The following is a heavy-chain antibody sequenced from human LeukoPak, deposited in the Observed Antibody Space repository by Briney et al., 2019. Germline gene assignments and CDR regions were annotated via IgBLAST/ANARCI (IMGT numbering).Heavy chain of an antibody. V-gene: IGHV4-30-2*01. CDR3: ARSVEGDEVITHDYYFDY. CDR1: GGSISSGGYS. J-gene: IGHJ4*02. D-gene: IGHD3-22*01. Sequence: SQTLSLTCAVSGGSISSGGYSWSWIRQPPGKGLEWIGEINHSGSTNYNPSLKSRVTISVDTSKNQFSLKLSSVTAADTAVYYCARSVEGDEVITHDYYFDYWGQGTLVTVSS. CDR2: INHSGST.